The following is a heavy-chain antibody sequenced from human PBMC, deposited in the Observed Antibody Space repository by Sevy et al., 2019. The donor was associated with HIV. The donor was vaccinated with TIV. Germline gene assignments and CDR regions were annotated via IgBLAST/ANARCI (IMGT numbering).Heavy chain of an antibody. J-gene: IGHJ4*02. Sequence: GGSLRLSCAASGFTFSNYWMHWVRQAPGKGLVWVSRVNSDGTSTTYAHSVKGRFTISRDNAKNTLCLQMSSLRAEDTAVYYCVAANSWEDYWGQGTLVTVSS. D-gene: IGHD6-13*01. CDR2: VNSDGTST. CDR1: GFTFSNYW. V-gene: IGHV3-74*01. CDR3: VAANSWEDY.